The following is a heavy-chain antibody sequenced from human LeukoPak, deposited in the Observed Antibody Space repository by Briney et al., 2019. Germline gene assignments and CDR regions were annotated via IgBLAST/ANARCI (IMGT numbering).Heavy chain of an antibody. J-gene: IGHJ6*03. CDR2: IYTSGRT. CDR3: ARDDPLDFPDYQYYMDV. CDR1: GGSITSGSYY. V-gene: IGHV4-61*02. D-gene: IGHD3-3*01. Sequence: PSQTLSLICTVSGGSITSGSYYGSWRRQPAGEGLEWIGRIYTSGRTNYNPSLKSRVTISLDTSQNQFSLKLSSVTAADTAVYFCARDDPLDFPDYQYYMDVWGKGTTVTVSS.